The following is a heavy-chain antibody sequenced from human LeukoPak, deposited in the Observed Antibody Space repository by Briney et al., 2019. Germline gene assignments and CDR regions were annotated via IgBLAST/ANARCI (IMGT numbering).Heavy chain of an antibody. V-gene: IGHV3-23*01. D-gene: IGHD3-22*01. J-gene: IGHJ4*02. CDR3: AKDAYYDSSGYYRFDY. CDR2: ISGSGGST. Sequence: GGSLRLSCAASGFTFSSYAMSWVRQAPEKGLEWVSAISGSGGSTYYADSVKGRFTISRDNSKNTLYLQMNSLRAEDTAVYYCAKDAYYDSSGYYRFDYWGQGTLVTVSS. CDR1: GFTFSSYA.